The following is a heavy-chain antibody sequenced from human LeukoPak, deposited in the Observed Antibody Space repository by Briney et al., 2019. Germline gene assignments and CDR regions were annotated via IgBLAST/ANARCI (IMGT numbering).Heavy chain of an antibody. V-gene: IGHV4-39*01. CDR3: ARHPFSIMVRGLYFDY. CDR1: GGSISSSSYY. Sequence: SETLSLTCTVSGGSISSSSYYWAWIRQPPGKGLEWTGEINHRGSTNYNASLKSRVTISVDTSKNQFSLKLSSVTAADTAVYYCARHPFSIMVRGLYFDYWGQGTLVTVSS. D-gene: IGHD3-10*01. CDR2: INHRGST. J-gene: IGHJ4*02.